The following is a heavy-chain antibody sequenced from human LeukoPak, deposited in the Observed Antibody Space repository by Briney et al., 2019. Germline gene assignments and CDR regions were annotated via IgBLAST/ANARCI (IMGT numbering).Heavy chain of an antibody. V-gene: IGHV4-59*01. J-gene: IGHJ4*02. CDR2: IYYSGST. CDR1: GGSKSTYY. CDR3: ARGAGSFAD. D-gene: IGHD1-14*01. Sequence: PSETLSLTCTVSGGSKSTYYWSWIRQPPGKGLEWIGYIYYSGSTSYNPSLKSRVTISVDTSKNQFSLKLSSVTAADTAVYYCARGAGSFADWGQGTLVTVSS.